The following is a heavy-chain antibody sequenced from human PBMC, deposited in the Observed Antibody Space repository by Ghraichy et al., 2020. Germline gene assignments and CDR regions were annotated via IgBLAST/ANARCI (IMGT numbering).Heavy chain of an antibody. Sequence: GGSLRLSCAASGFTVSSNYMSWVRQAPGKGLEWVSVIYSGGSTYYADSVKGRFTISRDNSKNTLYLQMNSLRAEDTAVYYCARDRNRDFWSGYSAHSEDWGQGTLVTVSS. CDR1: GFTVSSNY. J-gene: IGHJ4*02. CDR2: IYSGGST. V-gene: IGHV3-53*01. CDR3: ARDRNRDFWSGYSAHSED. D-gene: IGHD3-3*01.